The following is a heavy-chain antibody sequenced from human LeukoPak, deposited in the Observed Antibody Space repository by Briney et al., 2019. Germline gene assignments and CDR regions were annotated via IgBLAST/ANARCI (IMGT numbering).Heavy chain of an antibody. Sequence: PGGSLRLSCAASGFTFSDYYMSWIRQAPCKGLESVSYISSSSSYTNYADSVKGRFTISRDNAKNSLYLQMNSLRAEDTAVYYCARSNGGNLLYDAFDIWGQGTMVTVSS. D-gene: IGHD4-23*01. CDR2: ISSSSSYT. V-gene: IGHV3-11*03. J-gene: IGHJ3*02. CDR3: ARSNGGNLLYDAFDI. CDR1: GFTFSDYY.